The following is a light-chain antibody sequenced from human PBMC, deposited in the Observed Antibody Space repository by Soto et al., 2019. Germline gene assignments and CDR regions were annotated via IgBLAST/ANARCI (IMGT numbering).Light chain of an antibody. CDR2: DVS. CDR1: SSDVGGYNY. CDR3: SSYTSSSTQV. V-gene: IGLV2-14*01. Sequence: QSVLTQPASVSGSPGQSITISCTGTSSDVGGYNYVSWYQQHPGKAPKLMIYDVSNRPSGISNRFSASKSGNTASLTISGLQAEDEADYLCSSYTSSSTQVFGTGTKVTVL. J-gene: IGLJ1*01.